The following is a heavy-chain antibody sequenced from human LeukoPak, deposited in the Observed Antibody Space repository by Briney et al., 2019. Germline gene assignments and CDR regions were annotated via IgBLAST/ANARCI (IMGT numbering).Heavy chain of an antibody. Sequence: SETLSLTCTVSGGSISSYYWSWIRQPPGRGLEWIGYIYYSGSTNYNPSLTSRVTISVDTSENQFSLKLSSVTAADTAVYYCARGIPTVGAYDYWGQGTPVTVSS. CDR1: GGSISSYY. J-gene: IGHJ4*02. V-gene: IGHV4-59*08. CDR2: IYYSGST. CDR3: ARGIPTVGAYDY. D-gene: IGHD1-26*01.